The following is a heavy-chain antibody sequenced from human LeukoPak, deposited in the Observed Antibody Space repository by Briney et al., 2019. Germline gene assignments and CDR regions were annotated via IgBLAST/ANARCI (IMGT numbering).Heavy chain of an antibody. CDR2: IDPSDSYT. J-gene: IGHJ3*02. CDR3: ARLRYYDSSGFDAFGI. CDR1: GYSFTSYW. V-gene: IGHV5-10-1*01. Sequence: KRGESLKISCKGSGYSFTSYWISWVRQMPGKGLEWMGRIDPSDSYTNYSPSFQGHVTISADKSISTAYLQWSSLKASDTAMYYCARLRYYDSSGFDAFGIWGQGTMVTVSS. D-gene: IGHD3-22*01.